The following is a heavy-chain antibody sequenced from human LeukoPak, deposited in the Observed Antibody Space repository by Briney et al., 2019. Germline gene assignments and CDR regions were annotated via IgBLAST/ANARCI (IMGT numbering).Heavy chain of an antibody. CDR2: ISSNGGST. V-gene: IGHV3-64*04. Sequence: PGGSLRLSCSASGFTFSSYAMHWVRQAPGKGLEYVSAISSNGGSTYYADSVKGRFTISRDNSKNTLYLQMNSLRAEDTAVYYCAKADPRLRLLTAYYFDYWGQGTLVTVSS. CDR1: GFTFSSYA. D-gene: IGHD4-17*01. J-gene: IGHJ4*02. CDR3: AKADPRLRLLTAYYFDY.